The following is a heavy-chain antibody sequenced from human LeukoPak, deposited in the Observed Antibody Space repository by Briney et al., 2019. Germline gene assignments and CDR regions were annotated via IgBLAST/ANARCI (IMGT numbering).Heavy chain of an antibody. CDR3: AKGGRIRFPLSDPDAFDI. V-gene: IGHV3-30-3*02. Sequence: GGPLTLSCAASGFTFSGHTMHWVRQAPGKGLEWGAVISYDGSNKYYADSVKGRFTISRDNSNITLYLQMNSLRAEDTAVYYCAKGGRIRFPLSDPDAFDIWGQGTMVTVSS. CDR2: ISYDGSNK. D-gene: IGHD2/OR15-2a*01. J-gene: IGHJ3*02. CDR1: GFTFSGHT.